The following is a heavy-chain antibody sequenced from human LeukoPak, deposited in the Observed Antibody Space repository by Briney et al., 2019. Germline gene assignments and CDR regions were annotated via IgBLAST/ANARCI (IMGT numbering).Heavy chain of an antibody. J-gene: IGHJ4*02. CDR3: ARGGRQLVRWNFDY. CDR2: LSYDGSTT. V-gene: IGHV3-30-3*01. CDR1: GLAFSGYS. Sequence: PGGSLRLSCAASGLAFSGYSMDWVRQAPGKGLEWVAVLSYDGSTTHYADSVKGRFTISRDNSKNTLYLQMNSLRAEDTAVYYCARGGRQLVRWNFDYWGQGTLVTVSS. D-gene: IGHD6-13*01.